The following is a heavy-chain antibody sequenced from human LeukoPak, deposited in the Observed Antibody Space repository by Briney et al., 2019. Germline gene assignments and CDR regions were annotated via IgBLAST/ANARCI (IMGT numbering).Heavy chain of an antibody. CDR2: IYSGGST. V-gene: IGHV3-53*01. J-gene: IGHJ4*02. D-gene: IGHD6-13*01. Sequence: GGSLRLSCAASGFTVSSNYMSWVRQAPGKGLEWVSVIYSGGSTYYADSVKGRFTISRDNSKNTLYLQMNSLRAEDTAVYYCARAGSSSLPTPDYWGQGTLVTVSS. CDR1: GFTVSSNY. CDR3: ARAGSSSLPTPDY.